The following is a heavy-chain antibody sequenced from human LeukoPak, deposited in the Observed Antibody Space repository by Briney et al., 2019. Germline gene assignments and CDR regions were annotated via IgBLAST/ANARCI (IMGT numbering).Heavy chain of an antibody. CDR3: ASNYDSSGYYYGAFNH. CDR2: IKPSGGST. J-gene: IGHJ5*02. CDR1: GYTFTNYY. Sequence: ASVKVSCKASGYTFTNYYIHWVRQTPGQGLEWMGVIKPSGGSTTYAQKFQGRVTMTRDTSTSTVYMELSSLRSEDTAVYYCASNYDSSGYYYGAFNHWGQGTLFPVSS. D-gene: IGHD3-22*01. V-gene: IGHV1-46*01.